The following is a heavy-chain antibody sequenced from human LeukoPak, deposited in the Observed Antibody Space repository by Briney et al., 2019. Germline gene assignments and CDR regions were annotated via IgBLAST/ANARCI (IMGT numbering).Heavy chain of an antibody. V-gene: IGHV4-30-2*01. CDR2: IYHSGST. D-gene: IGHD2-2*01. J-gene: IGHJ4*02. CDR1: GGCISSGGYY. Sequence: SQTLSLTCTVSGGCISSGGYYWSWIRQPPGKGMEWIGYIYHSGSTYYNPSLKSRVTISVDRSKNQFSLELSSVTAADTAVYYCARGYCSSTSCYPFDYWGQGTLVTVSS. CDR3: ARGYCSSTSCYPFDY.